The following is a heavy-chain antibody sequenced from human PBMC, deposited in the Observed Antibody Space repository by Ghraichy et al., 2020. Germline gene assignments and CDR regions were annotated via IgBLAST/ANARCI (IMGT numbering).Heavy chain of an antibody. D-gene: IGHD3-22*01. CDR3: ARAGILDYYELMRGRGTGAFDI. Sequence: GGSLRLSCAASGFTVSSNYMSWVRQAPGKGLEWVSVIYSGGSTYYADSVKGRFTISRDNSKNTLYLQMNSLRAEDTAVYYCARAGILDYYELMRGRGTGAFDIWGQGTMVTVSS. J-gene: IGHJ3*02. CDR1: GFTVSSNY. V-gene: IGHV3-53*01. CDR2: IYSGGST.